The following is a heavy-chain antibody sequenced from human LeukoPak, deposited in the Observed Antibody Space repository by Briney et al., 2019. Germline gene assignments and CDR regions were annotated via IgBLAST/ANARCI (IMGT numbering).Heavy chain of an antibody. Sequence: QPGGSLRLSCAASGFTFSSYWMSWVRQAPGKGLEWVANIKQDGSEKYYVDSVKGRFTISRDNAKNSLHLQMNSLRAEDTAVYYCARDNFSGHSDYWGQGTLVTVSS. CDR1: GFTFSSYW. D-gene: IGHD3-10*01. V-gene: IGHV3-7*03. J-gene: IGHJ4*02. CDR2: IKQDGSEK. CDR3: ARDNFSGHSDY.